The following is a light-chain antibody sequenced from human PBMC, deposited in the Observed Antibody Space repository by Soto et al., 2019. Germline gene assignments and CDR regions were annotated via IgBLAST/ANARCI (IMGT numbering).Light chain of an antibody. J-gene: IGKJ4*01. CDR1: QSVSSY. CDR2: DTS. Sequence: EIALTQSPGTLSLSVRERVTLSCRASQSVSSYLAWYQQTPGQAPRLLIYDTSNKAPGTPDRFSGSGSGTGFTLTLSRLEPEDFTVYYCQQYGSSPLTFGGGTTVEIK. CDR3: QQYGSSPLT. V-gene: IGKV3-20*01.